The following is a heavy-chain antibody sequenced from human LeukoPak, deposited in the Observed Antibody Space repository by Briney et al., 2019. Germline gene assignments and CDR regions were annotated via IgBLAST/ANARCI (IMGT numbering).Heavy chain of an antibody. CDR1: GFTFSSYG. CDR2: IRYDGSNK. D-gene: IGHD3-16*02. J-gene: IGHJ5*02. CDR3: AADGGVIAVRWFDP. Sequence: TGGSLRFSCAASGFTFSSYGMHWVRQAPGKGLEWVAFIRYDGSNKYYADSAKGRFTISRDNSKNTLYLQMNSLRAEDTAVYYCAADGGVIAVRWFDPWGQGTLVTVSS. V-gene: IGHV3-30*02.